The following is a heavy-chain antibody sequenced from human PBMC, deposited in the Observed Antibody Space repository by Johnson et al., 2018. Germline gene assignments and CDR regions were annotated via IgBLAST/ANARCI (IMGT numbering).Heavy chain of an antibody. CDR3: VKSPTGDYDF. V-gene: IGHV3-30*18. CDR1: GFIVSSYG. CDR2: ISYHGSDT. D-gene: IGHD1-1*01. Sequence: QVQLVQSGGGVVQPGRSLRLSCAAAGFIVSSYGIHWVRQAPGKGLEWVAVISYHGSDTHYADSVRGRFIISRDNSKNALSLQMNRLTGEDTAVYYCVKSPTGDYDFWGQGTLVTVSS. J-gene: IGHJ4*02.